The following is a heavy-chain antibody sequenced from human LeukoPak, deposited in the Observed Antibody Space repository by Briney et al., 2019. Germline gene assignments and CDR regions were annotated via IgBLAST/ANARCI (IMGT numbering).Heavy chain of an antibody. CDR1: GYTFTNAY. J-gene: IGHJ4*02. Sequence: GGSLRLSCEVSGYTFTNAYMNWVRQAPGKGLEWVGRMKSNRDGGTTDYAAPVKGRFTISRDDSKNTVYLQMNDLKTEDTAVYSCTTESQWCTYNWGQGTLVTVSS. CDR3: TTESQWCTYN. CDR2: MKSNRDGGTT. V-gene: IGHV3-15*01. D-gene: IGHD2-8*02.